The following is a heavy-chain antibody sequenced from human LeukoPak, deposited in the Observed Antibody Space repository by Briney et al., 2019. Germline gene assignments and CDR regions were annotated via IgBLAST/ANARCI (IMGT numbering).Heavy chain of an antibody. D-gene: IGHD3-3*01. CDR2: ISANNDDT. CDR3: ARAANYDFWSGYSIIGWFDP. CDR1: GYTFSKHG. V-gene: IGHV1-18*01. Sequence: ASVKVSCKASGYTFSKHGISWVRQAPGQGLEWMGWISANNDDTNYAQKLQGRVTMTTDTSTSTAYMELRSLRSDDTAVYYCARAANYDFWSGYSIIGWFDPWGQGTLVTASS. J-gene: IGHJ5*02.